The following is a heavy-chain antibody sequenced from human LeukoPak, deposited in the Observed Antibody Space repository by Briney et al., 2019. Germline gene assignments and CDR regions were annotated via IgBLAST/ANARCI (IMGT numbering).Heavy chain of an antibody. CDR2: MKEDGTEK. CDR3: ARGHTILDP. CDR1: GFTFSDYW. D-gene: IGHD2-21*01. J-gene: IGHJ5*02. V-gene: IGHV3-7*01. Sequence: GGSLRLSCVASGFTFSDYWMSWVRQAPGKGLEWVANMKEDGTEKYLEDSVKGRFTISRDNAKNSLYLQMNSLRAEDTAVYYCARGHTILDPRGQGTLVTVSS.